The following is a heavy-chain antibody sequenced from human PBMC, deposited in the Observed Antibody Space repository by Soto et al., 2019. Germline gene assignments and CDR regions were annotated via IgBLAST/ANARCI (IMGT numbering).Heavy chain of an antibody. D-gene: IGHD6-19*01. J-gene: IGHJ4*02. CDR1: GGSFSGYY. CDR2: INHSGST. CDR3: ARGRAVRNFDY. Sequence: SETLSLTCAVYGGSFSGYYWSWIRQPPGKGLEWIGEINHSGSTNYNPSLKSRVTISVDTSKNQFSLKLSSVTAADTAVYYCARGRAVRNFDYWGQGTLVTVSS. V-gene: IGHV4-34*01.